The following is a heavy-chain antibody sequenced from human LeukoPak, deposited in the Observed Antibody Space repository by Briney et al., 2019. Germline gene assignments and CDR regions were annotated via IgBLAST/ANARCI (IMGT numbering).Heavy chain of an antibody. Sequence: ASVKVSCKASGYTFTSYAMNWVRQAPGQGLEWMGWINTNTGNPTYAQGFTGRFVFSLDTSVSTAYLQISSLKAEDTAVYYCARDILGWTSTEPFDYWGQGTLVTVSS. CDR2: INTNTGNP. CDR3: ARDILGWTSTEPFDY. V-gene: IGHV7-4-1*02. CDR1: GYTFTSYA. J-gene: IGHJ4*02. D-gene: IGHD3/OR15-3a*01.